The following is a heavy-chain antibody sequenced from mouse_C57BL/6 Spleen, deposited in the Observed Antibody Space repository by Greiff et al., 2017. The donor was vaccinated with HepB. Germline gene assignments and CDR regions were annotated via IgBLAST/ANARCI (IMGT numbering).Heavy chain of an antibody. CDR2: IRNKANGYTT. CDR3: ARSLRWYFDV. CDR1: GFTFTDYY. Sequence: EVMLVESGGGLVQPGGSLSLSCAASGFTFTDYYMSWVRQPPGKALEWLGFIRNKANGYTTEYSASVKGRFTISRDNSQSILYLQMNALRAEDSATYYCARSLRWYFDVWGTGTTVTVSS. D-gene: IGHD1-1*01. J-gene: IGHJ1*03. V-gene: IGHV7-3*01.